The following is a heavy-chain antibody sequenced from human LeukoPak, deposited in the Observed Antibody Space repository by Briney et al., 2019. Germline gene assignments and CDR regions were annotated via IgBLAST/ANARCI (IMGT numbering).Heavy chain of an antibody. CDR3: ARVTGELWYYFDY. J-gene: IGHJ4*02. Sequence: SETLSLTCTVSGGSISSYYWSWIRQPPGKGLEWIGYIYYSGSTNYNPSLKSRVTISVDTSKNHFSLKLSSVTAADTAVYYCARVTGELWYYFDYWGQGTLVTVSS. CDR1: GGSISSYY. V-gene: IGHV4-59*01. D-gene: IGHD3-10*01. CDR2: IYYSGST.